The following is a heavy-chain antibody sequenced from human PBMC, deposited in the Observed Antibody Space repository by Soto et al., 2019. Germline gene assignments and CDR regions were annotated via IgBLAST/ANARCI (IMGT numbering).Heavy chain of an antibody. CDR2: IYYSGST. J-gene: IGHJ4*02. Sequence: SETLSLTCTVSGGSISSGDYYWSWIRQPPGKGLEWIGYIYYSGSTYYNPSLKSRVTISVDTSKNQFSLKLSSVTAADTAVYYCAREGLNYYDSSGYPDYWDQGTLVTVSS. V-gene: IGHV4-30-4*01. CDR1: GGSISSGDYY. D-gene: IGHD3-22*01. CDR3: AREGLNYYDSSGYPDY.